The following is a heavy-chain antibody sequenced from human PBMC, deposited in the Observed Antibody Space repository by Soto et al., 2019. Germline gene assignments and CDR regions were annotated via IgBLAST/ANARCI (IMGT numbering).Heavy chain of an antibody. D-gene: IGHD3-10*01. CDR3: AKDRSAYYYGSGYVFDY. Sequence: LRLSCAASGFTFSSYAMSWVRQAPGKGLEWVSAISGSGGSTYYADSVKGRFTISRDNSKNTPYLQMNSLRAEDTAVYYCAKDRSAYYYGSGYVFDYWGQGTLVTVSS. J-gene: IGHJ4*02. CDR2: ISGSGGST. V-gene: IGHV3-23*01. CDR1: GFTFSSYA.